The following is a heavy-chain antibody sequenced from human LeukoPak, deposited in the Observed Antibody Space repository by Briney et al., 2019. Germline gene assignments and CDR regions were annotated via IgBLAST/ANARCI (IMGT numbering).Heavy chain of an antibody. Sequence: GGSLRLSCAASGFTFSNYWMNWVRQAPGKGLEWVANIKQDGSEKYYVDSVEGRFSISRDNAKNSLYLQVNSLRVEDTAVYYCARPLGRVKENAFDIWGQGTMVTVSS. CDR1: GFTFSNYW. J-gene: IGHJ3*02. V-gene: IGHV3-7*03. CDR3: ARPLGRVKENAFDI. CDR2: IKQDGSEK. D-gene: IGHD2-21*01.